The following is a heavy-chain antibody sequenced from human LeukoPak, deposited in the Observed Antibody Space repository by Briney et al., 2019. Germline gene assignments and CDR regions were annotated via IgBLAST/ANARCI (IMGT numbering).Heavy chain of an antibody. J-gene: IGHJ4*02. CDR2: INPNSGGT. CDR1: GYTFTGHF. CDR3: ARARSGTNDY. Sequence: ASVKVSCKASGYTFTGHFMHWVRQAPGQGLEWMGRINPNSGGTNYAQKFQGRVNMTRDTSISTAYMELSRLRSDDTAVYYCARARSGTNDYWGQGTLVTVSS. D-gene: IGHD3-10*01. V-gene: IGHV1-2*06.